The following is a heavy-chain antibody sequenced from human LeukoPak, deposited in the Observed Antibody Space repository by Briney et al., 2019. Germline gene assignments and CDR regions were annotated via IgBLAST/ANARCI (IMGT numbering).Heavy chain of an antibody. CDR2: LSNSGGTT. V-gene: IGHV3-23*01. D-gene: IGHD1-26*01. CDR1: GFMFSPYS. CDR3: VSQSYRGSDNYYFDY. Sequence: GGSLRVSCVNSGFMFSPYSLSWVRQAPGRGVAGVSILSNSGGTTYYADSVKGRFTVSRDNSKNTLYLQMKSLRAEDTAVYYGVSQSYRGSDNYYFDYWGQGTLVAVSS. J-gene: IGHJ4*02.